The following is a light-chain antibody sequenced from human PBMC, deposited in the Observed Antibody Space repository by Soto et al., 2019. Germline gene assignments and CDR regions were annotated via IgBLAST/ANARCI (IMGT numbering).Light chain of an antibody. CDR2: DAS. Sequence: DNVLTQSPDTLSLSPGERATLSCRASQSVSTYLAWYQQKPGQGPRLLIYDASNRATGIPARFSGSGSGTDFTLTISSLEPEDFAVYFCQQYDDWLRLTFGGGTKVEIK. CDR1: QSVSTY. V-gene: IGKV3-11*01. CDR3: QQYDDWLRLT. J-gene: IGKJ4*01.